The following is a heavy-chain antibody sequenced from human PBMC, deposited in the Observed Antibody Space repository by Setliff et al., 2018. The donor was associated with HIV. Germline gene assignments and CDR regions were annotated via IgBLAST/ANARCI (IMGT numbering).Heavy chain of an antibody. D-gene: IGHD3-22*01. CDR2: ISGYNGHT. Sequence: VASVKVSCKASGYTFSSFAMSWVRQAPGQGLEWVAWISGYNGHTNYEQRFQGRVTVTTDTSTSTAYMELRSLRSVDTAVYCCAIVGPFEFNSSGYAEFWGQGTPVTVSS. V-gene: IGHV1-18*01. CDR3: AIVGPFEFNSSGYAEF. CDR1: GYTFSSFA. J-gene: IGHJ4*02.